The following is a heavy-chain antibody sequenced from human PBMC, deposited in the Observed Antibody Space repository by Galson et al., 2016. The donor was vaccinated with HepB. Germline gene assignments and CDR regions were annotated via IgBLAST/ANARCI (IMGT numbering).Heavy chain of an antibody. CDR3: ARFTQEGLDRVYYFDY. Sequence: SLRLSCAASGFTFGRYAMSWVRQAPGKGLEWVSAISGDGGSTYYAGSVQGRFTSPRDRSTNTMYLQMNSLSTDDTSVYYGARFTQEGLDRVYYFDYWGQGTLVTVSS. CDR2: ISGDGGST. V-gene: IGHV3-23*01. D-gene: IGHD6-19*01. CDR1: GFTFGRYA. J-gene: IGHJ4*02.